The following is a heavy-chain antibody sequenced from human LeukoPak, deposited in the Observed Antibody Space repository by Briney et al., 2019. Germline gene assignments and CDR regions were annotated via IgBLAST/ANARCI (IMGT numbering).Heavy chain of an antibody. J-gene: IGHJ4*02. CDR1: GFTFSSFS. CDR2: IRYDGSNK. V-gene: IGHV3-30*02. CDR3: AKSYCSGGSCFSDY. D-gene: IGHD2-15*01. Sequence: GGSLRLSCAASGFTFSSFSMHWVRQAPGKGLEWVALIRYDGSNKYYADSVKGQFTISRDNSKNTLYLQMNSLRAEDTAVYYCAKSYCSGGSCFSDYWGQGTLVTVSS.